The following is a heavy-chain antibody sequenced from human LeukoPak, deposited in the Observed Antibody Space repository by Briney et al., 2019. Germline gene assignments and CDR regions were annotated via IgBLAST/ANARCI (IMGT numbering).Heavy chain of an antibody. CDR1: GGSISSYY. CDR3: ARRGAGSPFDY. D-gene: IGHD6-19*01. J-gene: IGHJ4*02. CDR2: IYYTGST. Sequence: PSETLSLTCTVSGGSISSYYWSWIRQPPGKGLERIGYIYYTGSTNYNPSLKSRVTISVDTSKNQFSLKLTSVTAADTAVYYCARRGAGSPFDYWGQGTLVTVSS. V-gene: IGHV4-59*08.